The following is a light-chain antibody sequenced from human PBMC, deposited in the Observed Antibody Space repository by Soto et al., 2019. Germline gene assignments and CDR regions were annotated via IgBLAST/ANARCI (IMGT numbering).Light chain of an antibody. CDR1: QGIGND. CDR2: AAS. V-gene: IGKV1-6*01. CDR3: LQDYNYPWT. J-gene: IGKJ1*01. Sequence: AIQMTQSPSSLSASVGDRVTITCRASQGIGNDLGWYQEKPGKAPNLLIYAASNLQSGVPSRFSGSGSGTDFTLTISSLQPEDFATYYCLQDYNYPWTFGQGNKVDIK.